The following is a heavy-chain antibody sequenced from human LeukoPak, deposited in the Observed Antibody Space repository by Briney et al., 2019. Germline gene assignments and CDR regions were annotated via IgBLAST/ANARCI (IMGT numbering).Heavy chain of an antibody. J-gene: IGHJ5*02. D-gene: IGHD3-10*01. V-gene: IGHV4-34*01. Sequence: PSETLSLTCAVYGGSCSGYYWSWIRQPPGKGLEWIGEINHSGSTNYNPSLKSRVTISVDTSKNQFSLKLSSVTAADTAVYYCARRFGGEYGAPIGNCNWFDPWGQGTLVTVSS. CDR1: GGSCSGYY. CDR2: INHSGST. CDR3: ARRFGGEYGAPIGNCNWFDP.